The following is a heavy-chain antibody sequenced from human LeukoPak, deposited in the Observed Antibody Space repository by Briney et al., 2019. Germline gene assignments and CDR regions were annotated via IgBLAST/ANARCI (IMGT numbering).Heavy chain of an antibody. CDR1: GFTSSTYN. J-gene: IGHJ4*02. CDR2: ISDSGTYV. Sequence: PGGSLRLSCAASGFTSSTYNMNWVRQAPGKGLEWVSSISDSGTYVYYADSVKGRFTVSRDNAKNSLYLQMNNLRAEDTAVFYCARDRVFGSWGQGTLVTVSS. V-gene: IGHV3-21*01. CDR3: ARDRVFGS.